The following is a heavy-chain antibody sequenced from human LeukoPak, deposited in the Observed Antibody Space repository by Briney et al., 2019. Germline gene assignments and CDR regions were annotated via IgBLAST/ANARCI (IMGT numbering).Heavy chain of an antibody. D-gene: IGHD3-22*01. V-gene: IGHV1-18*01. J-gene: IGHJ6*02. CDR3: ARTPGMVVVKTFYCMDV. CDR1: GYTFTSDG. CDR2: IGTYRGNT. Sequence: ASVKVSCKTSGYTFTSDGISWVRQAPGQGLEWMGWIGTYRGNTNYAQMFQGRVTMTTDTSTSTAYMELKNLRSDDTAVYYCARTPGMVVVKTFYCMDVWGQGTTVTVSS.